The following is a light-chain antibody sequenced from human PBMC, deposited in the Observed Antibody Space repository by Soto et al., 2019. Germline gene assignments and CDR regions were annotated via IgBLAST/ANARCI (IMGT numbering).Light chain of an antibody. J-gene: IGLJ2*01. CDR1: SSDIGGYNY. CDR2: EVS. CDR3: SSYAGSNNFVV. V-gene: IGLV2-8*01. Sequence: QSVLTQPPSASGSPGQSVTISCTGTSSDIGGYNYVSWYQQHPGKVPKLMIYEVSKRPSGVPDRFFGSKSANTASLTVSGLQPEDEADYYCSSYAGSNNFVVFGGGTKVTVL.